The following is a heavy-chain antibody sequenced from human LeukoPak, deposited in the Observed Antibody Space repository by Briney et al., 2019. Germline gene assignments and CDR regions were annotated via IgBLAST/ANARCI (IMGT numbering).Heavy chain of an antibody. CDR2: IKTDGSAR. D-gene: IGHD5-24*01. Sequence: PGGSLRLSCAASGFTFSSYWMSWVRQAPGKGLEWVANIKTDGSARYYLDSVKGRFTISRDNVKNSLYLQMNSQRAEDTAVYYCAGRGDGNLYYFDHWGQGTLVTASS. V-gene: IGHV3-7*04. CDR3: AGRGDGNLYYFDH. J-gene: IGHJ4*02. CDR1: GFTFSSYW.